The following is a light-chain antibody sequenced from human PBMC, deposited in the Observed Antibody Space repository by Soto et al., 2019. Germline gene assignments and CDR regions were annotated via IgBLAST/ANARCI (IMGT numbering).Light chain of an antibody. V-gene: IGLV4-69*01. Sequence: QALVTQSPSASASLGASVKLTCTLSSGHSNYAIAWHQQQSEKGPRYLMKLNSDGSHSKGDGIPDRFSGSSSGAERYLTISSLQSEDEADYYCQTWGSGIVVFGGGTKLTVL. CDR2: LNSDGSH. CDR1: SGHSNYA. J-gene: IGLJ2*01. CDR3: QTWGSGIVV.